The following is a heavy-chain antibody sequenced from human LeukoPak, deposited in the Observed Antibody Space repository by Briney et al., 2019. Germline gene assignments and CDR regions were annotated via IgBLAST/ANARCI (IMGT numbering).Heavy chain of an antibody. CDR3: ARPGNSGSSLYYFDY. Sequence: ASVKVSCKASGYTFTSYYMHWVRQAPGQGLEWMGIINPSGGSTSYAQKFQGRVTITADESTSTAYMELSSLRSEDTAVYYCARPGNSGSSLYYFDYWGQGTLVTVSS. J-gene: IGHJ4*02. CDR2: INPSGGST. CDR1: GYTFTSYY. V-gene: IGHV1-46*01. D-gene: IGHD1-26*01.